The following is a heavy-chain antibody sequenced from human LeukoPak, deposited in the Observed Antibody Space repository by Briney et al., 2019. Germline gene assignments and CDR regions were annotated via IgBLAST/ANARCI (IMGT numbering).Heavy chain of an antibody. CDR2: IYYSGST. J-gene: IGHJ5*02. V-gene: IGHV4-39*07. Sequence: SETLSLTCTVSGGSISSSSYYWGWIRQPPGKGLEWIGSIYYSGSTYYNPSLKSRVTISVDTSKNQFSLKLSSVTAADTAVYYCARGRYCSSTSCYGGDWFDPWGQGTLVTVSS. CDR3: ARGRYCSSTSCYGGDWFDP. D-gene: IGHD2-2*01. CDR1: GGSISSSSYY.